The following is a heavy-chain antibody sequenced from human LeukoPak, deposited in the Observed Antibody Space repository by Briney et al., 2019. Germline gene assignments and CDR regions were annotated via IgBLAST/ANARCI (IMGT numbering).Heavy chain of an antibody. J-gene: IGHJ6*03. Sequence: GGSLRLSCAASGFTFSDYYMTWIRQAPGKGLEWVSYMSSTGTTIYYADSVRGRLTTSRDNAKNSLYLQMSSLRAEDTAVYYCARLEQFHRGHFYYYMDVWGKGTTVTVSS. D-gene: IGHD6-19*01. CDR3: ARLEQFHRGHFYYYMDV. V-gene: IGHV3-11*01. CDR1: GFTFSDYY. CDR2: MSSTGTTI.